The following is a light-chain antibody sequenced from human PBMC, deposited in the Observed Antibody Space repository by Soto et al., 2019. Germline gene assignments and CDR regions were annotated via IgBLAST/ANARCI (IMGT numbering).Light chain of an antibody. CDR2: DVS. CDR1: SSDVGGYNY. J-gene: IGLJ2*01. Sequence: QSALTQPASVAGSPGQSITISCTGTSSDVGGYNYVSWYQQHPGKAPKLMIYDVSTRPSGVSNRFSGSKSGNTASLTISGLQAEDEADYYCSSYPSSSTLVFGGGTQLTVL. CDR3: SSYPSSSTLV. V-gene: IGLV2-14*01.